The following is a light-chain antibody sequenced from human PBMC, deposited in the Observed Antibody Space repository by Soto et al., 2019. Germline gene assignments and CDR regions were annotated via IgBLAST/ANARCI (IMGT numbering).Light chain of an antibody. Sequence: QSVLTQPPSVSAAPGQTVTISCSGSSPNIGINYVSWYQQLPGTAPKLLIYEDNKRPSGIPDRFSGSKSGTSATLAITGLQTGDEADYFCGAWDSSLSGGMFGGGTKLTVL. CDR1: SPNIGINY. J-gene: IGLJ3*02. V-gene: IGLV1-51*01. CDR2: EDN. CDR3: GAWDSSLSGGM.